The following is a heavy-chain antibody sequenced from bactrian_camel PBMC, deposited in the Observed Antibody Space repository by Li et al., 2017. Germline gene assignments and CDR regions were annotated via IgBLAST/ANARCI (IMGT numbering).Heavy chain of an antibody. V-gene: IGHV3S40*01. CDR1: GFTFSSYV. J-gene: IGHJ4*01. CDR3: VRDALWLARYYSTNDWAC. CDR2: INSGGGTT. D-gene: IGHD4*01. Sequence: DVQLVESGGGLVQPGGSLRLSCAASGFTFSSYVMSWVRQAPGTGLEWVSTINSGGGTTYYADSVKGRFTISRDNAKNTVYLQMNSLKPEDTAVHYCVRDALWLARYYSTNDWACWGQGTQVTVS.